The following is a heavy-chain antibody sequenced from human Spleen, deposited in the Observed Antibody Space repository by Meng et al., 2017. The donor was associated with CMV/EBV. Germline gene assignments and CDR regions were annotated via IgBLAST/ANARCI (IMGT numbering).Heavy chain of an antibody. CDR2: INHSGTT. CDR1: GGSCSGFS. J-gene: IGHJ4*02. CDR3: ARYSGTIHY. Sequence: SETLSLTCAVDGGSCSGFSWNWIRQSPGKGLEWIGEINHSGTTNYNPSLKSRVSISVDTSKNQFCLKLSSVTAPETAVYYCARYSGTIHYWGQGTLVTVSS. D-gene: IGHD1-7*01. V-gene: IGHV4-34*01.